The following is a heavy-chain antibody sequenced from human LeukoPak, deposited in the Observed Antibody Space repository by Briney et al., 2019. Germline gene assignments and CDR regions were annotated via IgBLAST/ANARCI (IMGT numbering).Heavy chain of an antibody. V-gene: IGHV4-61*01. D-gene: IGHD5-18*01. CDR1: GGSISSGSYY. CDR2: IFYSGST. J-gene: IGHJ4*02. Sequence: PSQTLSLTCTVSGGSISSGSYYWSWIRQPPGKGLEWIGYIFYSGSTNYNPSLKSRVTISVDTFKNQFSLKLSSVTAADTAVYYCARRGRDAATDYWGQGTLVTVSS. CDR3: ARRGRDAATDY.